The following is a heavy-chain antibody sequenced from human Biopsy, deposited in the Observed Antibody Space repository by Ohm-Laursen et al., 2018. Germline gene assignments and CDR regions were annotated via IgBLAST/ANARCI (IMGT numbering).Heavy chain of an antibody. CDR2: IIPIVGIT. CDR1: GDTFSRST. D-gene: IGHD3-10*01. J-gene: IGHJ6*02. Sequence: SSVKVSCKVSGDTFSRSTFFWVRQAPGQGLVYLGRIIPIVGITNHAQTFQGRITLTADKSTFMVYMELSRLRSDDTAIYYCARGGSGSGYYGMDVWGQGATVSVSS. V-gene: IGHV1-69*02. CDR3: ARGGSGSGYYGMDV.